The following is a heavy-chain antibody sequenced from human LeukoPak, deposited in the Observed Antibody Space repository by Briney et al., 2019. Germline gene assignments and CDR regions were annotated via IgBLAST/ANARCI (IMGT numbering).Heavy chain of an antibody. V-gene: IGHV3-23*01. D-gene: IGHD4-17*01. CDR2: ISGSGGST. J-gene: IGHJ4*02. CDR1: GFTFSSYA. Sequence: GGSLRLSCAASGFTFSSYAMSWVRQAPGEGLEWVSAISGSGGSTYYADSVKGRFTISRDNSKNTLYLQMNSLRAEDTAVYYCARPYGDYPFSFDYWGQGTLVTVSS. CDR3: ARPYGDYPFSFDY.